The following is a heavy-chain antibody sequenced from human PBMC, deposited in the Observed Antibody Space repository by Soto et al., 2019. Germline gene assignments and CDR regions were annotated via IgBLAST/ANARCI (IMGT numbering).Heavy chain of an antibody. CDR3: AKDSDSLYYYGMDV. CDR1: GFTFSSYA. J-gene: IGHJ6*02. D-gene: IGHD2-21*02. CDR2: ISGSGGST. V-gene: IGHV3-23*01. Sequence: GSPRLSCAASGFTFSSYAMSWVRQAPGKGLEWVSAISGSGGSTYYADSVKGRFTISRDNSKNTLYLQMNSLRAEDTAVYYCAKDSDSLYYYGMDVWGQGTTVTVSS.